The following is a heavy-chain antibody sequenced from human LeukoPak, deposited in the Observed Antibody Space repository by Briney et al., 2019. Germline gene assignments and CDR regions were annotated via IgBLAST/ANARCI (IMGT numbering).Heavy chain of an antibody. Sequence: PSETLSLTCSVSGGSVSSYCWSWIRQSPGKGLEWIGYIHNSGRTNYNPSLKSRVTGFVDTSKNQVSLRLSSVTAADTAVYYCARHGTISSESYFDYWGQGALVTVSS. CDR2: IHNSGRT. D-gene: IGHD1-14*01. V-gene: IGHV4-59*08. CDR3: ARHGTISSESYFDY. J-gene: IGHJ4*02. CDR1: GGSVSSYC.